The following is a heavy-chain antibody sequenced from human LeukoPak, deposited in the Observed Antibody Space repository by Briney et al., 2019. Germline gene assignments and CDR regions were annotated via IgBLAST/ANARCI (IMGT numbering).Heavy chain of an antibody. D-gene: IGHD6-13*01. CDR2: ISHSGST. V-gene: IGHV4-34*01. CDR3: ARSSRDSSSWTGDFDY. J-gene: IGHJ4*02. CDR1: GGSFSGYY. Sequence: PSETLSLTCAVYGGSFSGYYWSWIRQPPGKGLEWIGEISHSGSTNYNPSLKSRVTISVDTSKNQFSLKLSSVTAADTAVYYCARSSRDSSSWTGDFDYWGQGTLVTVSS.